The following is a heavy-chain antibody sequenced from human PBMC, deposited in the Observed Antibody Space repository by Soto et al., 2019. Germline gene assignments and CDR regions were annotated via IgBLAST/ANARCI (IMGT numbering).Heavy chain of an antibody. CDR3: ARGGYFDWPHYYYYYMDV. V-gene: IGHV3-74*01. CDR1: GFTFSSYW. CDR2: INSDGSST. J-gene: IGHJ6*03. D-gene: IGHD3-9*01. Sequence: GGSLRLSCAASGFTFSSYWMHWVRQAPGKGLVWVSRINSDGSSTSYADSVKGRFTISRDNVKNTLYLQMNSLRAEDTAVYYCARGGYFDWPHYYYYYMDVWGKGTTVTVSS.